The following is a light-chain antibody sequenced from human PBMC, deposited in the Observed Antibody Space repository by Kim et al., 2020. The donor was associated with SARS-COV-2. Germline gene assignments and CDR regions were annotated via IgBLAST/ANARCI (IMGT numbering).Light chain of an antibody. Sequence: QSVLTQPPSASGTPGQRVTISCSGSGSNIGTNTVNWYQQLPGTAPKLLIYTNDQRPSGVPDRFSGSKSGTSASLAISGLQSDDEADYYCATWHDSLNAWVFGGATKLTVL. CDR3: ATWHDSLNAWV. CDR1: GSNIGTNT. J-gene: IGLJ3*02. CDR2: TND. V-gene: IGLV1-44*01.